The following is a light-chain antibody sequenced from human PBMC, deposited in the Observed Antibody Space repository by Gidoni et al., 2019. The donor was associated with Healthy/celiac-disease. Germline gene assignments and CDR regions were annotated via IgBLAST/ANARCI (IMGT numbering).Light chain of an antibody. V-gene: IGKV1-39*01. J-gene: IGKJ3*01. CDR2: AAS. CDR1: QRISSY. CDR3: QQSYSTPGVFT. Sequence: DIQMTQSASSLSASVGDRVTITCRASQRISSYLNWYQQKPGKAPKLLIYAASSLQSGVPSRCSGSVSGTDFTLTISSLQPEDFATYYCQQSYSTPGVFTFGPGTKVEIK.